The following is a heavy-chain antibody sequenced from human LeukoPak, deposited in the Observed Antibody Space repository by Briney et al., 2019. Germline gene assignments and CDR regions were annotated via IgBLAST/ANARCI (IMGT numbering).Heavy chain of an antibody. CDR3: ARVAYCGGDCYNAFDI. D-gene: IGHD2-21*01. CDR2: IYDRGPA. Sequence: SETLSLTCTVSGYAITSGGFSWNWIRQSPGKGLEWIGCIYDRGPAYYNPSLKSRVTISVDRSKNQFSLKLSSVTAADTAVYYCARVAYCGGDCYNAFDIWGQGTMVTVSS. CDR1: GYAITSGGFS. J-gene: IGHJ3*02. V-gene: IGHV4-30-2*06.